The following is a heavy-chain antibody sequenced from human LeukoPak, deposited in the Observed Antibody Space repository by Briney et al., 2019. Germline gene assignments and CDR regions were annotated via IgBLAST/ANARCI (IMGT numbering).Heavy chain of an antibody. CDR1: GGSISSGGYY. V-gene: IGHV4-31*03. Sequence: SQTLSLTCTVSGGSISSGGYYWRWLRQHPGKGLEWIGYIYYSGSTYYNPSLKSRVTISVDTSKNQSSLKLSSVTAADTAVYYCARDLNYYGSGLNYYYGMDVWGQGTTVTVSS. J-gene: IGHJ6*02. CDR3: ARDLNYYGSGLNYYYGMDV. D-gene: IGHD3-10*01. CDR2: IYYSGST.